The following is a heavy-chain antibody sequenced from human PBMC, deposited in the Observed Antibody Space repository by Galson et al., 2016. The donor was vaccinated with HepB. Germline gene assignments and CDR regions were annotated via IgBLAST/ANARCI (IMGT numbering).Heavy chain of an antibody. V-gene: IGHV4-59*01. CDR1: GGSISSFY. CDR3: ARGSYDYFFDY. D-gene: IGHD4/OR15-4a*01. J-gene: IGHJ4*02. Sequence: ETLSLTCTVSGGSISSFYWSWIRQPPGKGLEWIGNIDDSGSSNYNPSLQRRVTISADTSKNHLSLKLTSATAADTAVYYCARGSYDYFFDYWGQGTLITVSS. CDR2: IDDSGSS.